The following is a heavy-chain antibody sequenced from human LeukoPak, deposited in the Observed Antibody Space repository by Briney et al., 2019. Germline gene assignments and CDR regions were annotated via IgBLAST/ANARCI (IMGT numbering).Heavy chain of an antibody. V-gene: IGHV4-39*07. CDR2: IYYSGST. D-gene: IGHD2-21*02. CDR1: GGSISSSSYY. J-gene: IGHJ5*02. CDR3: ARGGRPLLGNWFDP. Sequence: SETLSLTCTVSGGSISSSSYYWGWIRQPPGKGLEWIGSIYYSGSTYYNPSLKSRVTISVDTSKNQFSLKLSSVTAADTAVYYCARGGRPLLGNWFDPWGRGTLVTVSS.